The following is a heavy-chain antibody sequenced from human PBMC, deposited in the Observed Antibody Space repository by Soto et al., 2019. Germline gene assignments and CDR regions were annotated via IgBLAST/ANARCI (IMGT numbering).Heavy chain of an antibody. V-gene: IGHV3-23*01. Sequence: GGSLRLSCAASGFTFNNYDMGWVRQAPGMGLEWVSGISASGDSTQYADSVKGRFTISRDNSKNTLYLQMNSLRPEDTAVYYCAKDAPRPNGWYYFDYWGHGTLVTVSS. CDR2: ISASGDST. CDR1: GFTFNNYD. J-gene: IGHJ4*01. D-gene: IGHD6-19*01. CDR3: AKDAPRPNGWYYFDY.